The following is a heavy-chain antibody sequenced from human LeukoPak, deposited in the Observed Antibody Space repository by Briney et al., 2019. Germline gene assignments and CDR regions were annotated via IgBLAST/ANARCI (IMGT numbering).Heavy chain of an antibody. CDR1: GYTFTSYD. Sequence: ASVKVSCKASGYTFTSYDINWVRQATGQGLEWMGWMNPNSGNTSYAQKFQGRVTMTRNTSISTAYMELSSLRSEDTAVYYCARASIAVADDAFDIWGQGTMVTVSS. V-gene: IGHV1-8*01. CDR3: ARASIAVADDAFDI. D-gene: IGHD6-19*01. CDR2: MNPNSGNT. J-gene: IGHJ3*02.